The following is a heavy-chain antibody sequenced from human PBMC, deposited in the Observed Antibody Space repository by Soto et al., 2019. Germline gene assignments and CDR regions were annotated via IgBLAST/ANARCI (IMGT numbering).Heavy chain of an antibody. CDR2: ISAYNGNT. J-gene: IGHJ4*02. V-gene: IGHV1-18*01. CDR3: ARVDFVFSSRYYQNISEF. CDR1: GYTFTRYG. D-gene: IGHD3-3*01. Sequence: ASVKVSCKASGYTFTRYGISWVRQAPGQGLEWMGWISAYNGNTNYAQKLQGRVTMTTDTSTSTAYMELSSLRSYDTAVYYCARVDFVFSSRYYQNISEFWGQGTLVTVSS.